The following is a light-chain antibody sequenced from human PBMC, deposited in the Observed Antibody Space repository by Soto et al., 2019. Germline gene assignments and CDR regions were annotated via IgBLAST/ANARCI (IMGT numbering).Light chain of an antibody. J-gene: IGKJ2*01. CDR3: QQSRGIPYT. CDR1: QTISTY. V-gene: IGKV1-39*01. CDR2: AAS. Sequence: DIQMTQSPSALSASVGDRVTITCRASQTISTYLNWYQQKPGKAPKLLIYAASTLQSGVPSRFSGSGSGTDFTLTISSLQHEDFATYYCQQSRGIPYTFGQGTRLEIK.